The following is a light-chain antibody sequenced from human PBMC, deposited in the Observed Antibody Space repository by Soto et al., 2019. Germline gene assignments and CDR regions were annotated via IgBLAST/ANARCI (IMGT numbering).Light chain of an antibody. Sequence: QTVVTQEPSLTVSPGGTVTLTCGSSTGAVTSGHYPYWFQQKPGQAPRTLIYNTSDKHSWTPARFSGSLLAGKAALTLSGAQPEDEADYYCLFSYSGARVFGGGTKLTVL. CDR1: TGAVTSGHY. CDR3: LFSYSGARV. CDR2: NTS. J-gene: IGLJ3*02. V-gene: IGLV7-46*01.